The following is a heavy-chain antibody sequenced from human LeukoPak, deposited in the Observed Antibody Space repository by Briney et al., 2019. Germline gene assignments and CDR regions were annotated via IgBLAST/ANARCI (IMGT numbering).Heavy chain of an antibody. CDR3: ARIEPRMALYYFDY. J-gene: IGHJ4*02. V-gene: IGHV3-66*01. CDR1: GFTVSSNY. Sequence: GGSLRLSWAASGFTVSSNYMSWVRQAPGKGLEWVSVIYSGGSTYSADSVKGRFTISRDNSKNTLYLQMNSLRAEDTAVYYCARIEPRMALYYFDYWGQGTLVTVSS. D-gene: IGHD1-14*01. CDR2: IYSGGST.